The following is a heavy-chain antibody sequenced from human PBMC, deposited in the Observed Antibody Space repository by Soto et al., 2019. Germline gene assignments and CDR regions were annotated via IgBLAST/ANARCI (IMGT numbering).Heavy chain of an antibody. Sequence: QVQLVQSGAEVKKPGASVKVSCKASGYTFTSYDINWVRQATGQGLEWMGWMNPNSGNTGYAQKFQGRVTMTRNTSISTAYMELSSLRSEDTSVYYCVSGNMNSGSYRFDYWGQGTLVTVSS. V-gene: IGHV1-8*01. CDR3: VSGNMNSGSYRFDY. CDR1: GYTFTSYD. J-gene: IGHJ4*02. D-gene: IGHD1-26*01. CDR2: MNPNSGNT.